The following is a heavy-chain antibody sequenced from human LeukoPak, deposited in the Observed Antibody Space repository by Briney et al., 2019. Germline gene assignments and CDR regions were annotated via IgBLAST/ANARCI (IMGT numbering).Heavy chain of an antibody. Sequence: GASLKISCQGSGYIFSNYWIGWVRQMPGKGLEWVGIILPGDSDTRYSPSFQGQVTMSADKSINPAYLQWSSLNAADTAMYYCARQYYDILTDPNYFDSWGQGTLGTVSP. CDR2: ILPGDSDT. J-gene: IGHJ4*02. CDR3: ARQYYDILTDPNYFDS. D-gene: IGHD3-9*01. CDR1: GYIFSNYW. V-gene: IGHV5-51*01.